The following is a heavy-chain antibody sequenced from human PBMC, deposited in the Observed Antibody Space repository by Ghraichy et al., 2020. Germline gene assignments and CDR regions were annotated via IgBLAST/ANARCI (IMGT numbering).Heavy chain of an antibody. CDR1: GFTFSSYA. J-gene: IGHJ4*02. D-gene: IGHD3-3*01. CDR2: ISYDGSNK. Sequence: GGSLRLSCAASGFTFSSYAMHWVRQAPGKGLEWVAVISYDGSNKYYADSVKGRFTISRDNSKNTLYLQMNSLRAEDTAVYYCARDHYDFWSGPIYYFDYWGQGTLVTVSS. V-gene: IGHV3-30-3*01. CDR3: ARDHYDFWSGPIYYFDY.